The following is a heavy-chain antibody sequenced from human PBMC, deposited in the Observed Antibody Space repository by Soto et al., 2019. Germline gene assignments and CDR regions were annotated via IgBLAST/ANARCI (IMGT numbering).Heavy chain of an antibody. D-gene: IGHD6-19*01. J-gene: IGHJ6*02. V-gene: IGHV3-23*01. CDR1: GFTFSSSA. Sequence: GGSLRLSCAASGFTFSSSAMSWFRQAPGKGLEWVSAISGSGGSTYYADSVKGRFTISRDNSKNTLYLQMNSLRAEDKAVYYCAKYGGAVAFYYYYYGMDVWGQGTTVTVSS. CDR2: ISGSGGST. CDR3: AKYGGAVAFYYYYYGMDV.